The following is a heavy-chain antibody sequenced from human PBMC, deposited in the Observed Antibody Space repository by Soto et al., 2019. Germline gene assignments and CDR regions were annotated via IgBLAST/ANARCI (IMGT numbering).Heavy chain of an antibody. D-gene: IGHD3-22*01. CDR2: IWYDGSNK. J-gene: IGHJ4*02. Sequence: QVQLVESGGGVVQPGRSLRLSCAASGFTFSSYGMHWVRQAPGKGLEWVAVIWYDGSNKYYADSVKGRFTISRDNSKNTLYLQMNSLRAEDTAVYYCARDQVYDSSGYQYYFDYWGQGTLVTVSS. V-gene: IGHV3-33*01. CDR1: GFTFSSYG. CDR3: ARDQVYDSSGYQYYFDY.